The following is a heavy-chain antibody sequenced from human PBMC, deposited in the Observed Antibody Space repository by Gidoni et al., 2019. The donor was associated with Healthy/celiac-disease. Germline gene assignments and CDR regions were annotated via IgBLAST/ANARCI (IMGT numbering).Heavy chain of an antibody. V-gene: IGHV3-23*01. CDR1: GFTFSSYA. J-gene: IGHJ3*02. CDR2: ISGRGGST. D-gene: IGHD1-1*01. Sequence: EVQLLESGGGLVQPGGSLRLSCAAPGFTFSSYAMSWVRQAPGKGLEWVSAISGRGGSTYYADSVKGRFTISRDNSKNTLYLQMNSLRAEDTAVYYCAKVIDSRQDAFDIWGQGTMVTVSS. CDR3: AKVIDSRQDAFDI.